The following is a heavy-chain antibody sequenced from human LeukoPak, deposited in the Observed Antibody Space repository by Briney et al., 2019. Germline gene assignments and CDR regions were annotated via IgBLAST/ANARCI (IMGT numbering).Heavy chain of an antibody. V-gene: IGHV3-30*18. D-gene: IGHD5-24*01. CDR2: ISYDGSNK. Sequence: PGRSLRLSCAASGSTFSSYGMHWVRQAPGKGLEWVAVISYDGSNKYYADSVKGRFTISRDNSKNTLYLQMNSLRAEDTAVYYCAKDPEMATITGHYFDYWGQGTLVTVSS. CDR3: AKDPEMATITGHYFDY. J-gene: IGHJ4*02. CDR1: GSTFSSYG.